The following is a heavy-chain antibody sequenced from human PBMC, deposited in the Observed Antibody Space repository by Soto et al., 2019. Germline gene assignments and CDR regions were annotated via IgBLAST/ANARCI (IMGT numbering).Heavy chain of an antibody. CDR3: ARDSWMATILDSYYMDV. V-gene: IGHV3-33*01. CDR2: IWYDGSNK. CDR1: GFTFSSYG. D-gene: IGHD5-12*01. Sequence: LRLSCAASGFTFSSYGMHWVRQAPGKGLEWVAVIWYDGSNKYYADSVKGRFTISRDNSKNTLYLQMNSLRAEDTAVYYCARDSWMATILDSYYMDVWGKGTTVTVSS. J-gene: IGHJ6*03.